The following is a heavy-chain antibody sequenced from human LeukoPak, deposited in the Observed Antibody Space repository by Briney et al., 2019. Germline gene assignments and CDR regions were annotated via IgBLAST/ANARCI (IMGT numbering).Heavy chain of an antibody. J-gene: IGHJ4*02. D-gene: IGHD4-23*01. CDR1: GFTFSSYA. V-gene: IGHV3-23*01. CDR3: ARYAPPTTVVTRFFDY. CDR2: ISGSGGST. Sequence: GGSLRLSCAASGFTFSSYAMSWVRQAPGKRLEWVSAISGSGGSTYYADSVKGRFTISRDNSKNTLYLQMHSLRVEDTAVYYCARYAPPTTVVTRFFDYWGQGTLVTVSS.